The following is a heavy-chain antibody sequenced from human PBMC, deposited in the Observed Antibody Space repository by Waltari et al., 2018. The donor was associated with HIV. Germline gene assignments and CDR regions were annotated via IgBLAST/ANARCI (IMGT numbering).Heavy chain of an antibody. Sequence: QLQLQESGPGLVKPSETLSLTCTVSGGSISSSSYYWGWIRQPPGQGLEWIGSMYYSVSTYYNPSLKSRVTISVDTSKNQFSLKLNSVTAADTAMYYCARVTQLLGGHWGQGTLVTVSS. D-gene: IGHD7-27*01. V-gene: IGHV4-39*07. CDR1: GGSISSSSYY. CDR2: MYYSVST. J-gene: IGHJ1*01. CDR3: ARVTQLLGGH.